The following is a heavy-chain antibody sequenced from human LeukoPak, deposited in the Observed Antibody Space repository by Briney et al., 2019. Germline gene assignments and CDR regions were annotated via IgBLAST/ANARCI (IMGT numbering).Heavy chain of an antibody. CDR1: GFTFSSYG. J-gene: IGHJ3*02. V-gene: IGHV3-30*02. CDR3: ARDANFGYDAFDI. CDR2: IRYDGSNK. Sequence: GGSLRLSCAASGFTFSSYGMHWVRQAPGKGLEWVAFIRYDGSNKYYADSVRGRITISRDNSKNTLYLQVNSLRAEDTAVYYCARDANFGYDAFDIWGQGTMVTVSS. D-gene: IGHD3-10*01.